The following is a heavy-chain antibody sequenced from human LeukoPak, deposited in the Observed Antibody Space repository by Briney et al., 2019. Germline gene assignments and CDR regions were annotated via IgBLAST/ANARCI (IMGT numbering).Heavy chain of an antibody. V-gene: IGHV1-18*04. Sequence: ASVKVSCKASGYTFTGYYMHWVRQAPGQGLEWMGWISAYNGNTNYAQKLQGRVTMTTDTSTSTAYMELRSLRSDDTAVYYCARARRDYVWGSYRQLGGVDMWGQGTMVTVSS. D-gene: IGHD3-16*02. CDR3: ARARRDYVWGSYRQLGGVDM. CDR2: ISAYNGNT. J-gene: IGHJ3*02. CDR1: GYTFTGYY.